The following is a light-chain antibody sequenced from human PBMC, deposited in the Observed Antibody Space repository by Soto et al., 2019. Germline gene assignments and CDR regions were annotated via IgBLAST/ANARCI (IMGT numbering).Light chain of an antibody. CDR1: NFNVKNNY. V-gene: IGLV1-47*01. Sequence: QSVLTRHPSLSGTPGQWIPLSCSGSNFNVKNNYVYWYQQFAGTAPKLLVYSNNRRPSGVPDRFSGSKSGSSASLAISGLRPEDEADYYCASWDDSLSETVFGGGTQLTVL. CDR2: SNN. CDR3: ASWDDSLSETV. J-gene: IGLJ7*01.